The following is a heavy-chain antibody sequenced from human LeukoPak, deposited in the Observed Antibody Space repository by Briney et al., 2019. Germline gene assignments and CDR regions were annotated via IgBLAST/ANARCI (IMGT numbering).Heavy chain of an antibody. CDR1: GFTFSSYS. CDR3: ARAITSLGYCSSTSCYRAFDI. D-gene: IGHD2-2*01. J-gene: IGHJ3*02. V-gene: IGHV3-21*01. Sequence: GGSLRLSCAASGFTFSSYSMNWVRQAPGKGLEWVSSISSSSSYIYYADSVKGRFTISRDNAKNSLYLQMNSLRAEDTAVYYCARAITSLGYCSSTSCYRAFDIWGQGTMVTVSS. CDR2: ISSSSSYI.